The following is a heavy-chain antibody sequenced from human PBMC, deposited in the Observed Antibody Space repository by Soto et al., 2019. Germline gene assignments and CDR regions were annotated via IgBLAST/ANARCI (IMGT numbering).Heavy chain of an antibody. Sequence: EVQLVESGGGLVQPGGSLRLSCAVSGFTFTNYWMHWVRQAPGQGLVWVSRINSAGSVTNYADSVKGRFTTARDNAKNTLYLQVNSLRAEDTAVYYCARVFSTSRPYYFDCWRPGTLVTVSS. V-gene: IGHV3-74*01. CDR3: ARVFSTSRPYYFDC. CDR2: INSAGSVT. J-gene: IGHJ4*02. CDR1: GFTFTNYW. D-gene: IGHD2-2*01.